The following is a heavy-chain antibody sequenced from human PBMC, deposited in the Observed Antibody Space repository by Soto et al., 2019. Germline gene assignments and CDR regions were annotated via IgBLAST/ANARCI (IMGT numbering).Heavy chain of an antibody. D-gene: IGHD2-15*01. Sequence: EVQLLESGGGLLQPGGSLRLSCTASGFTFNYAMSWVRQAPGKGLEWVSTFSSGGGGTYYADSVKGRFTISRDNSKNTLSLQMNSLRAEDTAVYYCTKANRYCSGANCFTLDYWGLGTLVTVSS. CDR1: GFTFNYA. V-gene: IGHV3-23*01. J-gene: IGHJ4*02. CDR2: FSSGGGGT. CDR3: TKANRYCSGANCFTLDY.